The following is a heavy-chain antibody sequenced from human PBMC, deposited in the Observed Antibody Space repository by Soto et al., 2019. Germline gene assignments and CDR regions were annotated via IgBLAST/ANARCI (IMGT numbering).Heavy chain of an antibody. V-gene: IGHV4-4*02. D-gene: IGHD2-21*02. CDR1: GGSISSDDW. CDR3: ARSDCYGVCRGKWLDP. Sequence: SETLSLTCAVSGGSISSDDWWTWVRQTPGKGLEWIGEIYHSGTTNYNPYLMSRVTIAVDKAKSQFSLRLDSVTAADTAVYYCARSDCYGVCRGKWLDPWGQGILVTVS. J-gene: IGHJ5*02. CDR2: IYHSGTT.